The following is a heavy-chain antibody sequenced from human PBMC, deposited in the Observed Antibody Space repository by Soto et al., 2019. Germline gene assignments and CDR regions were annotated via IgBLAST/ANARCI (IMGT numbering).Heavy chain of an antibody. CDR3: AKTPPRTTATAYYFDS. V-gene: IGHV1-69*13. J-gene: IGHJ4*02. CDR2: IIPIFATA. Sequence: SVKVSCKASGDTFSSSYAISWVRQAPGQGLEWMGGIIPIFATANYAQKFQGRVTITADESTNTAYMELSSLRSDDTAVYYCAKTPPRTTATAYYFDSWGPGTLVTASS. D-gene: IGHD4-17*01. CDR1: GDTFSSSYA.